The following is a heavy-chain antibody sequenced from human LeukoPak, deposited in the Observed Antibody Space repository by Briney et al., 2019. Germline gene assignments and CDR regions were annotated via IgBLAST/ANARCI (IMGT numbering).Heavy chain of an antibody. V-gene: IGHV4-4*02. Sequence: SETLSVTCVEPGGSVTSTNWWTWVRQPPGRGLDWIGGVHLDGRTNSKPSLKSRVITSVDLPQKQICLRLTSVRDPDTAVYYCAREGGFYRPLDYSGQGTLVTVSS. CDR2: VHLDGRT. CDR1: GGSVTSTNW. CDR3: AREGGFYRPLDY. J-gene: IGHJ4*02. D-gene: IGHD3-3*01.